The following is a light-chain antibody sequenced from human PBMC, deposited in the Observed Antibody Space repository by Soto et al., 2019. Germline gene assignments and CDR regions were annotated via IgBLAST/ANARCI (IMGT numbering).Light chain of an antibody. CDR3: RPFTGSNYA. CDR1: ISDVGGYNF. CDR2: DVS. J-gene: IGLJ1*01. V-gene: IGLV2-14*03. Sequence: QSAVTQPASASGSRGLSITISCTRPISDVGGYNFVSWYQQYPGKAPKLMICDVSNRPSGVSNRFSGSKSGNTASLTISGLQAEEEADYYCRPFTGSNYAFGTETKVTVL.